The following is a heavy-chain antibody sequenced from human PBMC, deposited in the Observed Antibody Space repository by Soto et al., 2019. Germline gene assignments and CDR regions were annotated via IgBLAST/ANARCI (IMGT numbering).Heavy chain of an antibody. CDR3: AKEGPYYYGMDV. Sequence: PGRSLRLSCVASGFTHTSYSMSWVRQIPGKGLEWLSSINNRGSNKYYADSVRGRFTISRDNSKNTLYLQMNSLRAEDTAVYYCAKEGPYYYGMDVWGQGTPVTVSS. CDR2: INNRGSNK. CDR1: GFTHTSYS. V-gene: IGHV3-23*01. J-gene: IGHJ6*02.